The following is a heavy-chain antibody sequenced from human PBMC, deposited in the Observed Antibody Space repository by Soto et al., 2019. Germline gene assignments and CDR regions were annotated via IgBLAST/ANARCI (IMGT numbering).Heavy chain of an antibody. CDR1: GYTFTSYY. Sequence: ASVKVSCKASGYTFTSYYMHWVRQAPGQGLEWMGIINPSGGSTSYAQKFQGRVTMTRDTSTSTVYMELSSLRSEDTAVYYCARDGWELLRGNWFDPWGQGTLVTVSS. D-gene: IGHD1-26*01. J-gene: IGHJ5*02. CDR3: ARDGWELLRGNWFDP. CDR2: INPSGGST. V-gene: IGHV1-46*01.